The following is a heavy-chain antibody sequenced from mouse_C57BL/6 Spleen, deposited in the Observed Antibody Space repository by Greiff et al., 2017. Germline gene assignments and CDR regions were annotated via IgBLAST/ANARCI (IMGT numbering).Heavy chain of an antibody. CDR3: ARRRVYYYGSEDWYFDV. Sequence: VQLQQSGPELVKPGASVKISCKASGYSFTGYYMNWVKQSPEKSLEWIGEINPSTGGTTYNQKFKAKATLTVDKSSSTAYMQLKSLTSEDSAVYYCARRRVYYYGSEDWYFDVWGTGTTVTVSS. CDR1: GYSFTGYY. CDR2: INPSTGGT. V-gene: IGHV1-42*01. D-gene: IGHD1-1*01. J-gene: IGHJ1*03.